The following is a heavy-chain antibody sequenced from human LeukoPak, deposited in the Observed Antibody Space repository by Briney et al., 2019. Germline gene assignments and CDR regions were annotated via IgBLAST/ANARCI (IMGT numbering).Heavy chain of an antibody. D-gene: IGHD3-10*01. J-gene: IGHJ4*02. CDR2: ISAYNGNT. Sequence: ASVKVSCKASGYTFTRYGISWVRQAPGQGLEWMGWISAYNGNTNYAQKLQGRVTMTTDTSTSTAYMELRSLRSDDTAVYYCARDRFTMVLGSSSVWGQGTLVTVSS. CDR3: ARDRFTMVLGSSSV. V-gene: IGHV1-18*01. CDR1: GYTFTRYG.